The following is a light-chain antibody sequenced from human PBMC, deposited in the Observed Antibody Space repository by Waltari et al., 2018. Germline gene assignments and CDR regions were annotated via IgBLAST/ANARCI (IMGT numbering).Light chain of an antibody. CDR2: DAS. Sequence: EIVLTQSPATLSLSPGERATLSCRASQSVSSHLAWYQQKLGQAPRLLIYDASNRATGIPARFSGSGSGTDFTLTISSLEVDDFAVYYCQQHSSWPTFGGGTKVEIK. V-gene: IGKV3-11*01. J-gene: IGKJ4*01. CDR3: QQHSSWPT. CDR1: QSVSSH.